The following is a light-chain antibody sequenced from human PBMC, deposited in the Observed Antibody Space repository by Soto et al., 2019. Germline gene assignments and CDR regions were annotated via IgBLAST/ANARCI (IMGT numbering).Light chain of an antibody. CDR2: LGS. CDR3: MQALQTPYT. J-gene: IGKJ2*01. CDR1: QSLQQSNGYTY. Sequence: EIVMTQSPLSLSVTPGEPASISCRSSQSLQQSNGYTYLDWYLQKPGQSPQLLIYLGSNRASGVPDRRSGSGSGTDFTLKISRVEAEEVGVYYCMQALQTPYTFGQGTKLEIK. V-gene: IGKV2-28*01.